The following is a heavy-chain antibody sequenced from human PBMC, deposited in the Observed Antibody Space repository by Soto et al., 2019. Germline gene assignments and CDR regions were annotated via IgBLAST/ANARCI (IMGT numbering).Heavy chain of an antibody. D-gene: IGHD6-13*01. CDR2: INWNSGSI. CDR1: GFTFDDYA. CDR3: VKDESINWYSGHFRH. V-gene: IGHV3-9*01. J-gene: IGHJ1*01. Sequence: PVGSLRLSCAASGFTFDDYAMQWVRQVPGKGLEWVSGINWNSGSIGYADSVKGRFAISRDNAKNSLHLQMNSLRAEDTAFYYCVKDESINWYSGHFRHWGQGTLVTVSS.